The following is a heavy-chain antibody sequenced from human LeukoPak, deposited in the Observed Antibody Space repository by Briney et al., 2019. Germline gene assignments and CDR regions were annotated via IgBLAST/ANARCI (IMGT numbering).Heavy chain of an antibody. CDR2: IYYSGST. CDR1: CGSISSGSYY. J-gene: IGHJ4*02. CDR3: ARAPEYGLYYFDY. Sequence: PSETLSFTCTVSCGSISSGSYYWGWIRQAPGKGLEWIGNIYYSGSTYYNPSLKSRVSISVDTSKNQFSLKLTSVTAADTAVYYCARAPEYGLYYFDYWGQGTLVTVSS. D-gene: IGHD1-14*01. V-gene: IGHV4-39*07.